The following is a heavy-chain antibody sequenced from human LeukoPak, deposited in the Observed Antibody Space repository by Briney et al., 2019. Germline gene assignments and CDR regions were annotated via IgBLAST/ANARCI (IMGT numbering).Heavy chain of an antibody. CDR1: GATFSSYA. CDR2: IIPNFGKA. V-gene: IGHV1-69*01. CDR3: ARGGDDDGDYATDYYFDY. D-gene: IGHD4-17*01. Sequence: ASGKLCCKASGATFSSYAISWVRQAPGQGLEWWGGIIPNFGKANYEQKFQGRVTITADEATSTAYMELSSLRADDTAVYYCARGGDDDGDYATDYYFDYWGQGTLVTVSS. J-gene: IGHJ4*02.